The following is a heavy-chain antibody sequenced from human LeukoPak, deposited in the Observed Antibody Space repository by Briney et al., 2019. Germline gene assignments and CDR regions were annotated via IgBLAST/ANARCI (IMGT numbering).Heavy chain of an antibody. Sequence: SETLSLTCTVSGGSISSSSYYWGWIRQPPGKGLEWIGSIYYSGSTYYNPSLKSRVTISVDTSKNQFSLKLSSVTAADTAVYYCARHESTRINYYDSSGYYYGIDYWGQGTLVTVSS. CDR2: IYYSGST. D-gene: IGHD3-22*01. J-gene: IGHJ4*02. CDR3: ARHESTRINYYDSSGYYYGIDY. CDR1: GGSISSSSYY. V-gene: IGHV4-39*01.